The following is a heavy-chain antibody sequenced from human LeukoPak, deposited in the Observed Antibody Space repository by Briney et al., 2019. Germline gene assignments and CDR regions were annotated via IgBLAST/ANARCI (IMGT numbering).Heavy chain of an antibody. J-gene: IGHJ3*02. V-gene: IGHV1-18*01. CDR1: GYTFTSYG. Sequence: GASVKVSCNASGYTFTSYGISWVRQAPGQGLEWMGWISACNGNTNYAQKLQGRVTMTTDTSTSTAYMELRSLRSDDTAVYYCARRRYCSSTSCSRNAFDIWGQGTMVTVSS. CDR2: ISACNGNT. CDR3: ARRRYCSSTSCSRNAFDI. D-gene: IGHD2-2*01.